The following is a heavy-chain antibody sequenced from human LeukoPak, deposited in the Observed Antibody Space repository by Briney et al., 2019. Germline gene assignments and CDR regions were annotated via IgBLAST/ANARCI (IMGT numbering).Heavy chain of an antibody. D-gene: IGHD6-13*01. Sequence: GRSLRLSCAASGFTFSSYAMHWVRQAPGKGLEWVAVISYDGSNKYYADSVKGRFTISRDNSKNTLYLQMNSLRAEDTAAYYCARDQKQQLAHRYFQHWGQGTLVTVSS. CDR3: ARDQKQQLAHRYFQH. CDR1: GFTFSSYA. CDR2: ISYDGSNK. V-gene: IGHV3-30-3*01. J-gene: IGHJ1*01.